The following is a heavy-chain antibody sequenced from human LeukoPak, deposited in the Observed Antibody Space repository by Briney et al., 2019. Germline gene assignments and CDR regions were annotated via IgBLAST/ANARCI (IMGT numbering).Heavy chain of an antibody. J-gene: IGHJ4*02. CDR2: IYSGGST. CDR3: ARDRDWNSGFDY. V-gene: IGHV3-53*01. CDR1: GFTVSSNY. Sequence: PGGSLRLSCAASGFTVSSNYMSWVRQAPGKGLEWVSVIYSGGSTYYADSVKGRFTISRDNPKNTMNLQMNSLRAEDTAVYYCARDRDWNSGFDYWGQGTLVTVSS. D-gene: IGHD1-7*01.